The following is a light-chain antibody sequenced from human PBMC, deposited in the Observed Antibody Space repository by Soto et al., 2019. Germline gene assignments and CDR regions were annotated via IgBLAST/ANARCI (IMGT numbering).Light chain of an antibody. CDR1: SSDVGGYNY. Sequence: QSALTQPASVSGSTGQSITISCTGTSSDVGGYNYVSWYQQHPGKAPKLMIYEVSNRLSGVSNRFSGSKSGNTASLTLSGLQAEDEADYFCSSYTSSSTLVCGGGTKLTVL. V-gene: IGLV2-14*01. CDR2: EVS. CDR3: SSYTSSSTLV. J-gene: IGLJ3*02.